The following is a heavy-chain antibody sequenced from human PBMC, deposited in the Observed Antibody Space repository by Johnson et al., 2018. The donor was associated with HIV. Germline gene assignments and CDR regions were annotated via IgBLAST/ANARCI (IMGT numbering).Heavy chain of an antibody. Sequence: VQLVESGGGLVQPGGSLRLSCAASGFTLHDHAMHWVRQAPGQGLEWVSGISWNSGSIGHADSVKGRFTISRDNAKNSLYLQMNSLRAEDTAIYYCAKLRKKQWLVGEAFDIWGQGTMVTVSS. CDR3: AKLRKKQWLVGEAFDI. CDR1: GFTLHDHA. J-gene: IGHJ3*02. D-gene: IGHD6-19*01. CDR2: ISWNSGSI. V-gene: IGHV3-9*01.